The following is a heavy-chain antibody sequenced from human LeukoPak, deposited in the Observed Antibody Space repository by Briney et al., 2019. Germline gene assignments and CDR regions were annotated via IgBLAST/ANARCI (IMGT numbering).Heavy chain of an antibody. J-gene: IGHJ4*02. Sequence: SETLSLTCTVSGGSMSSYYWTWIRQPAGKGLEWIGRIYTSGNTNYNPSRKRRVTISVDTSKNPFSLKLSSVTAADTAVYYCARRMVAAYYFAYWGQGILVTVSS. V-gene: IGHV4-4*07. CDR3: ARRMVAAYYFAY. D-gene: IGHD2-15*01. CDR2: IYTSGNT. CDR1: GGSMSSYY.